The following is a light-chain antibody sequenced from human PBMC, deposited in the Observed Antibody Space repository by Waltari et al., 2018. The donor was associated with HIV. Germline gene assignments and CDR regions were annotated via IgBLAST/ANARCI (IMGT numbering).Light chain of an antibody. CDR3: STWDDSLKDVL. Sequence: QSALTQPPSASGTPGQRVTISCSGSSSNVGRNAVYWYQKFPGSAPQLVIYRDNQRPPGVSDRFSGSKSGAAASLAISGLRSEDAADFYCSTWDDSLKDVLFGGGTKLTVL. CDR1: SSNVGRNA. CDR2: RDN. J-gene: IGLJ2*01. V-gene: IGLV1-47*01.